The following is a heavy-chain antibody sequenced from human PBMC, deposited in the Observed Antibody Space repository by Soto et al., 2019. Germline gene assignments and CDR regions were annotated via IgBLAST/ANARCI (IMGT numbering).Heavy chain of an antibody. D-gene: IGHD3-22*01. CDR1: GGSISSGNYY. J-gene: IGHJ5*02. CDR2: IYYSGST. V-gene: IGHV4-61*01. Sequence: SETLSLTCTVSGGSISSGNYYWSWIRQPPGKGLEWIGYIYYSGSTNYNPSLKSRVTISVDTSKNQFSLKLSSVTAADTAVYYCARATSENYYDSSGYYPDWFDPWGQGTLVTV. CDR3: ARATSENYYDSSGYYPDWFDP.